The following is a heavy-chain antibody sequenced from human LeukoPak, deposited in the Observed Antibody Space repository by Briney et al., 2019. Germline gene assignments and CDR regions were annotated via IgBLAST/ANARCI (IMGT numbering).Heavy chain of an antibody. CDR2: IYHSGST. J-gene: IGHJ4*02. CDR1: GYSIGSGYY. CDR3: ARRNNGYDYLDY. V-gene: IGHV4-38-2*01. Sequence: SETLSLTCAVSGYSIGSGYYWGWIRQPPGKGLEWIGGIYHSGSTYYNPSLKSRVTISVDTSRNQFSLKLTSVTAVDTAVYYCARRNNGYDYLDYWGQGTLVTVSS. D-gene: IGHD5-12*01.